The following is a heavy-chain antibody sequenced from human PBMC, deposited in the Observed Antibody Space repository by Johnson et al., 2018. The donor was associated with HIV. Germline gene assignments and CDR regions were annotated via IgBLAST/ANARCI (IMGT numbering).Heavy chain of an antibody. CDR1: GFTVSASS. D-gene: IGHD3-16*01. J-gene: IGHJ3*02. CDR3: AISIPRPGWGDAFDI. Sequence: VQLVESGGGLIQPGGSLRLSCAASGFTVSASSMIWVRQAPGGGLKWVSLFYTGDSTSYADPVKGRFTISTDTSKNTLYLQMNALRAGDTAVYYCAISIPRPGWGDAFDIWGQGTMVTVSS. V-gene: IGHV3-53*01. CDR2: FYTGDST.